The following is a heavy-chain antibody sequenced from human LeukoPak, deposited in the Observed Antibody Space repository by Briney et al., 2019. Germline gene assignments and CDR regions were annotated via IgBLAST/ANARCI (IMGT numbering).Heavy chain of an antibody. CDR1: GYTFTSYD. CDR2: MNPNSGNT. J-gene: IGHJ4*02. CDR3: VSHPPSIAFDY. D-gene: IGHD6-6*01. Sequence: ASVTVSCKASGYTFTSYDINWVRQATGQGPEWMGWMNPNSGNTGYAQKFQGRVTMTRNTSISTAYMELSSLRSEDTAVYYCVSHPPSIAFDYWGQGTLVTVSS. V-gene: IGHV1-8*01.